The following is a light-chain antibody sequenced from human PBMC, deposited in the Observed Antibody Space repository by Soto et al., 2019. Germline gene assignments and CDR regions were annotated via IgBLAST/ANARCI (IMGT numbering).Light chain of an antibody. Sequence: VLTQPASVSGSPGQSITISCTGTSSDVGGYNYVSWYQQYPGKAPKLMIYGVTNRPSGVSNRFSGSKTGNTASLTISGLQAEDEAYYYCFSHRSGDSHVFGTGTKVTVL. CDR3: FSHRSGDSHV. CDR1: SSDVGGYNY. V-gene: IGLV2-14*01. J-gene: IGLJ1*01. CDR2: GVT.